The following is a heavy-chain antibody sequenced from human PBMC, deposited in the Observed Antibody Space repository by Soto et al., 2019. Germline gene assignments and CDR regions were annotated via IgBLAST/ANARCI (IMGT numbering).Heavy chain of an antibody. CDR3: ESYGYSGGNY. J-gene: IGHJ4*02. D-gene: IGHD5-18*01. CDR1: GFTFSAYV. CDR2: TIDGGATT. Sequence: PGGSLRLSCAASGFTFSAYVMRWVRQAPGKGLEWVAGTIDGGATTFYVDSVKGRFTISRDNSKNTLYLQMNSLRAEDTAVYYCESYGYSGGNYWGQGTLVTVSS. V-gene: IGHV3-23*01.